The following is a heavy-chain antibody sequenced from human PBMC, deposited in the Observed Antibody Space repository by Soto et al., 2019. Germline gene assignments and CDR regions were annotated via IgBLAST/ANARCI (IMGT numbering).Heavy chain of an antibody. CDR2: IRSKANSYAT. CDR1: GFTFSGSA. J-gene: IGHJ6*02. CDR3: TRRPRITGTTSSYYGMDV. Sequence: GGSLRLSCAASGFTFSGSAMHWVRQASGKGLEWVGRIRSKANSYATAYAASVKGRFTISRDDSKNTAYLQMNSLKTEDTAVYYCTRRPRITGTTSSYYGMDVWGQGTTVTVSS. D-gene: IGHD1-7*01. V-gene: IGHV3-73*01.